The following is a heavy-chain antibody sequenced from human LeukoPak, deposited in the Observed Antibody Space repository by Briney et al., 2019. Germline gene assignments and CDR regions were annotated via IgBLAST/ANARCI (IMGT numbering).Heavy chain of an antibody. D-gene: IGHD6-25*01. CDR3: ARGLSGDSHGFDY. V-gene: IGHV4-4*07. J-gene: IGHJ4*02. CDR1: DGSISYNY. Sequence: SETLSLTCIVSDGSISYNYWSWIRQSAGKGLELIGRIYYTGSTNYNPSLRSRVTMSVDTSKNQFSLMLSSVTAADTAVYYCARGLSGDSHGFDYWGQGTLVTVSS. CDR2: IYYTGST.